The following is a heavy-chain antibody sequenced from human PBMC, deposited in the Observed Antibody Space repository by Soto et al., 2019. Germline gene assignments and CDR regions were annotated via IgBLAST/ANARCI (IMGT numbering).Heavy chain of an antibody. V-gene: IGHV3-23*01. CDR1: GFTFSSYA. Sequence: GALRLSCAASGFTFSSYAMSWVRQAPGKGLEWVSAISGSGGSTYYADSVKGRFTISRDNSKNTLYLQMNSLRAEDTAVYYCAKDGNPIPYLTGYYRLGWFDPWGQGTLVTVSS. D-gene: IGHD3-9*01. CDR2: ISGSGGST. CDR3: AKDGNPIPYLTGYYRLGWFDP. J-gene: IGHJ5*02.